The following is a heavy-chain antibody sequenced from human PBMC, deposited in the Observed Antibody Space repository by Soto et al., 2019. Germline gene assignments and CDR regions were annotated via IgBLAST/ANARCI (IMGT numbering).Heavy chain of an antibody. CDR3: ATGGAPFSESEY. CDR2: INTDGSAA. D-gene: IGHD3-3*01. Sequence: EVQLVESGGGLVQPGGSLRLSCAASGFTFRKYWMTWVRQAPGKGLEWLANINTDGSAAYHVDSVRGRFTISRDTAKSSLFLEMNTLRVEDTAVYFCATGGAPFSESEYWGQGTLVTVSS. V-gene: IGHV3-7*01. CDR1: GFTFRKYW. J-gene: IGHJ4*02.